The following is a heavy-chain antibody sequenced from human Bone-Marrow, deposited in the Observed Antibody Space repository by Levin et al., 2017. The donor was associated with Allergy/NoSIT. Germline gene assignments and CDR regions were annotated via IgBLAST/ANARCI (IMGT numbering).Heavy chain of an antibody. J-gene: IGHJ4*02. D-gene: IGHD3-9*01. CDR2: INPNSGGT. V-gene: IGHV1-2*02. CDR1: GYTFTDYH. CDR3: ATATLTGYYKDY. Sequence: ASVKVSCKTSGYTFTDYHLHWVRQAPGQGLEWMGWINPNSGGTTYGQAFQGRVTMTRDTSISTAYMELTSLNSDDTAVYYCATATLTGYYKDYWGQGTLVTVAS.